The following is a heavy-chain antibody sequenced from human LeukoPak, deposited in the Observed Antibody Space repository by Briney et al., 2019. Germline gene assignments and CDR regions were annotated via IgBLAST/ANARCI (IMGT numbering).Heavy chain of an antibody. CDR1: GFSFSDAW. V-gene: IGHV3-23*01. Sequence: GGSLRLSCAASGFSFSDAWMTWVRQAPGKGLEWVSTISGSGRTTYYADSVKGRFTISRDNSKNTLYLQMNSLRAEDAAVYYCAKGDNNWNYRSGTYYYYMDVWGKGTTVTVSS. CDR2: ISGSGRTT. J-gene: IGHJ6*03. CDR3: AKGDNNWNYRSGTYYYYMDV. D-gene: IGHD1-7*01.